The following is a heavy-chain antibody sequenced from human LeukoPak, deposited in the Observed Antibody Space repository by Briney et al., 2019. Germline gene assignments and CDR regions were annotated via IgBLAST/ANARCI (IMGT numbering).Heavy chain of an antibody. CDR3: ARLGSYYDFWSGYSRGVRAEYFQR. CDR1: GGSISSSSYY. CDR2: IYYSGST. V-gene: IGHV4-39*01. J-gene: IGHJ1*01. Sequence: SETLSLTCTVSGGSISSSSYYWGWIRQPPGKGLEWIGSIYYSGSTYYNPSLKSRVTISVDTSKNQFSLKLSSVTAADTAVYYCARLGSYYDFWSGYSRGVRAEYFQRWARAPWSPSPQ. D-gene: IGHD3-3*01.